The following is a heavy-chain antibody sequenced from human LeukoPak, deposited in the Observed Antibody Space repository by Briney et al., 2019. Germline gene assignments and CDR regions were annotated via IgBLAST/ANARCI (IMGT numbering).Heavy chain of an antibody. V-gene: IGHV4-39*07. CDR2: ISHSGST. CDR1: GGSISSSSYY. CDR3: ARGARYCSGGSCYSFAFDI. Sequence: SETLSLTCTDSGGSISSSSYYWGWIRQPPGKGLEWIGEISHSGSTNYNPSLKSRVTISVDTSKNQFSLKLSSVTAADTAVYYCARGARYCSGGSCYSFAFDIWGQGTMVTVSS. D-gene: IGHD2-15*01. J-gene: IGHJ3*02.